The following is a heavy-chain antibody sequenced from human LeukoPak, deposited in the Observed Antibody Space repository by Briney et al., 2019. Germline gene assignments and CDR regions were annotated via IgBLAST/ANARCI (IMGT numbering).Heavy chain of an antibody. Sequence: GASVKVSCKASGYTFTSYYMHWGRQAPGQGVEWMGIINPSGGSTSYAQKFKGRVTMTRDMSTSTVYMELSSLRSEDTAVYYCARDHRRYSSGWYAKGPLGYWGQGTLVTVSS. J-gene: IGHJ4*02. V-gene: IGHV1-46*01. D-gene: IGHD6-19*01. CDR2: INPSGGST. CDR1: GYTFTSYY. CDR3: ARDHRRYSSGWYAKGPLGY.